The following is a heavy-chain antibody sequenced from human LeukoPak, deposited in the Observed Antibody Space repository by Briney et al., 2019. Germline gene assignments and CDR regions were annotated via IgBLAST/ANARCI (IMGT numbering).Heavy chain of an antibody. V-gene: IGHV5-51*01. CDR3: ARQFRLGAVFDY. CDR1: GYSFTSYW. D-gene: IGHD3-9*01. Sequence: GESLKISCKGSGYSFTSYWIGWVRQMPGKGLEWMGVIYPDDSDTRYTPSFRGQVTISADKSISTAYLQWRSLKASDTAMYYCARQFRLGAVFDYWAQGTLVTVSS. CDR2: IYPDDSDT. J-gene: IGHJ4*02.